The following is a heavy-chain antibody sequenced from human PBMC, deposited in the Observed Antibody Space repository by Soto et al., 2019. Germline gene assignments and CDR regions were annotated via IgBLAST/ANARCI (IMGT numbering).Heavy chain of an antibody. J-gene: IGHJ4*02. CDR3: ARKAWVRFDY. V-gene: IGHV4-4*02. D-gene: IGHD7-27*01. CDR2: VFHTGNT. CDR1: GDTISSSVL. Sequence: SETLSLTCAVSGDTISSSVLWPWVHQPPGKGLEWIGAVFHTGNTNYNPSLKSRVTMSVDKSTNEFSLKVTSVTAADTAIYYCARKAWVRFDYWGQGALVTVSS.